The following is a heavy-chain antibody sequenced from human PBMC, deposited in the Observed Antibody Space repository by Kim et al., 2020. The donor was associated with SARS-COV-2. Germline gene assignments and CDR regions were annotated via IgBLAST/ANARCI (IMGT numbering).Heavy chain of an antibody. J-gene: IGHJ6*02. D-gene: IGHD3-10*01. V-gene: IGHV1-69*06. Sequence: SVKVSCKASGGTFSSYAISWVRQAPGQGLEWMGGIIPIFGTANYAQKFQGRVTITADKSTSTAYMELSSLRSEDTAVYYCARGSRLRFGELLRPASQLVGMDVWGQGTTVTVSS. CDR3: ARGSRLRFGELLRPASQLVGMDV. CDR2: IIPIFGTA. CDR1: GGTFSSYA.